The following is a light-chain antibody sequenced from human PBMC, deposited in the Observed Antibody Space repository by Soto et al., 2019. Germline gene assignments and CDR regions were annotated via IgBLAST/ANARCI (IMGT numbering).Light chain of an antibody. CDR2: EVT. CDR3: SSYAGTVTLV. CDR1: SGDVAISDL. Sequence: QSALTQPASVSGSPGQSITISCTGTSGDVAISDLVSWYQQYPGKAPQLIIYEVTKRPSGVSNRFSGSKSGNTASLTISGLQAEDEGDYYCSSYAGTVTLVFGGGTKVTVL. J-gene: IGLJ3*02. V-gene: IGLV2-23*02.